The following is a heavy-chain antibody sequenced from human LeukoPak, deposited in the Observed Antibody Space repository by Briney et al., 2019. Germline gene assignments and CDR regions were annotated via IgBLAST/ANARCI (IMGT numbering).Heavy chain of an antibody. Sequence: PSGSLRLSCAASGFTFTSYGRHWVRQAPGKGLEWVAVIWYDGSNKYYADSVKGRFTISRDNSKNTLYLQMNSLRAEDTAVYYCARVSFYDSSGYYPPDYWGQGTLVTVSS. CDR2: IWYDGSNK. CDR3: ARVSFYDSSGYYPPDY. D-gene: IGHD3-22*01. CDR1: GFTFTSYG. J-gene: IGHJ4*02. V-gene: IGHV3-33*01.